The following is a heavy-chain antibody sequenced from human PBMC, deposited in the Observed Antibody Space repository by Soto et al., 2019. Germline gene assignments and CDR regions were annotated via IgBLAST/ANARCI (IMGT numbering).Heavy chain of an antibody. J-gene: IGHJ4*02. CDR3: ARESRYCSGGSCYFLPGIDY. D-gene: IGHD2-15*01. CDR1: GGTFSSYA. Sequence: QVQLVQSGAEVKKPGSSVKVSCKASGGTFSSYAISWVRQAPGQGLEWMGGIIPIFGTANYAQKFQGGVTITADESTSTDYMELSSLRSEDTAVYYCARESRYCSGGSCYFLPGIDYWGQGTLVTVSS. V-gene: IGHV1-69*12. CDR2: IIPIFGTA.